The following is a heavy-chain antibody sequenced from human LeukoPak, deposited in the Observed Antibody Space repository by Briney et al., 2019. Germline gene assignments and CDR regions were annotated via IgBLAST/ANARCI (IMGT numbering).Heavy chain of an antibody. V-gene: IGHV4-59*01. CDR1: GGSFSGYY. CDR3: ARSLDYGGTTYYFDY. CDR2: IYYSGST. J-gene: IGHJ4*02. D-gene: IGHD4-23*01. Sequence: SETLSLTCAVYGGSFSGYYWSWIRQPPGKGLEWIGYIYYSGSTNYNPSLKSRVTISVDTSKNQFSLKLSSVTAADTAVYYCARSLDYGGTTYYFDYWGQGTLVTVSS.